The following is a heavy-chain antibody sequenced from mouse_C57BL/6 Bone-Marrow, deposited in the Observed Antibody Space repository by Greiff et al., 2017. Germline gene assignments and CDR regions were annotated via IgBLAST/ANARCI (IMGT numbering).Heavy chain of an antibody. J-gene: IGHJ3*01. CDR3: ASGYGSSYVWFAY. CDR2: ISSGGSYT. Sequence: EVQGVESGGDLVKPGGSLKLSCAASGFTFSSYGLSWVRQTPDKRLEWVATISSGGSYTYYPDSVKGRFTISIDNAKNTLYLQMSSLTSEDTAMDYCASGYGSSYVWFAYWGQGTLVTVSA. D-gene: IGHD1-1*01. V-gene: IGHV5-6*01. CDR1: GFTFSSYG.